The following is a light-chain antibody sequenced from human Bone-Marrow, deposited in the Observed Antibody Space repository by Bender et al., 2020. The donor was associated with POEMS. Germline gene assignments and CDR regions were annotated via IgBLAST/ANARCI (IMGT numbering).Light chain of an antibody. V-gene: IGLV1-47*01. J-gene: IGLJ3*02. Sequence: QSVLTQPPSASGTPGQRVIISCSGSGSNIGTNFVYWYQQFQGRAPKLLIYLNNQRPSGVPDRFSGSKSGTSASLAISGLRSDDEADYYWAALDNSLNGWVFGGGTSLSVL. CDR3: AALDNSLNGWV. CDR1: GSNIGTNF. CDR2: LNN.